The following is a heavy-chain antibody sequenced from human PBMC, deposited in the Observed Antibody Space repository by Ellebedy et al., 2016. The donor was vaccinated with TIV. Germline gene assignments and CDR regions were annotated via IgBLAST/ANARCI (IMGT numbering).Heavy chain of an antibody. D-gene: IGHD1-26*01. CDR1: GGSVDNSAHY. CDR3: AIDPIVGPTPYYFDS. Sequence: MPGGSLRLSCTVSGGSVDNSAHYWTLVRQPPGKGLQWIANIYYSGSTYYNPSLKSRVTISLNTSKNQFSLRLTSVTAADTAVYYCAIDPIVGPTPYYFDSWGHGTLVTVSS. J-gene: IGHJ4*01. CDR2: IYYSGST. V-gene: IGHV4-39*07.